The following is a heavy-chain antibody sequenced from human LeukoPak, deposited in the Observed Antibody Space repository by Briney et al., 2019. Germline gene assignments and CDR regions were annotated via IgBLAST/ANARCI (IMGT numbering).Heavy chain of an antibody. Sequence: SQTLSLTCAVSGGSISSGGYSWSWIRHPPGKGLEWIGYIYHSGSTYYNPSLKSRVTISVDRSKNQFSLKLSSVTAADTAVHYCARGWGYGSGSYYNGFDYWGQGTLVTVSS. CDR1: GGSISSGGYS. J-gene: IGHJ4*02. D-gene: IGHD3-10*01. CDR2: IYHSGST. CDR3: ARGWGYGSGSYYNGFDY. V-gene: IGHV4-30-2*01.